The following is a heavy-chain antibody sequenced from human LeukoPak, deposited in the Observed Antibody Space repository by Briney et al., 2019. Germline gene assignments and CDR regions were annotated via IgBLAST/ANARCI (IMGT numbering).Heavy chain of an antibody. CDR1: GFTFSSYA. Sequence: GGSLRLSCAASGFTFSSYAMHWVRQAPGKGLEWVAVISYDGSNKYYADSVKGRFTISRDNSKNTLYLQMNSLRAEDTAVYYCARVDTMVRGVSFFDYWGRGTLVTVSS. J-gene: IGHJ4*02. CDR3: ARVDTMVRGVSFFDY. V-gene: IGHV3-30-3*01. CDR2: ISYDGSNK. D-gene: IGHD3-10*01.